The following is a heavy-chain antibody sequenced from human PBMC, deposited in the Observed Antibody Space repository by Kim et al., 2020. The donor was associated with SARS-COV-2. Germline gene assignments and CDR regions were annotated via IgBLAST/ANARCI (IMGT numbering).Heavy chain of an antibody. J-gene: IGHJ6*02. CDR2: IYHSGTT. Sequence: SETLSLTCAVSGVSISSNNWWSWVRQPPGRGLEWIGDIYHSGTTNYNPSLKSRVTISVDKSKNQFSLKLTSVTAADTAIYYCARPVAGSVWDVWGQGTTV. CDR1: GVSISSNNW. CDR3: ARPVAGSVWDV. D-gene: IGHD6-19*01. V-gene: IGHV4-4*02.